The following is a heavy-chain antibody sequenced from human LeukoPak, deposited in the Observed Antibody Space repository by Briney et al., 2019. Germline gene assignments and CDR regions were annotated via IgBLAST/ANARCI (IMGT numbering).Heavy chain of an antibody. Sequence: ASVKLSCKASGYTFNSYDINWVRQATGQGLEWMEWMNPNSGNTGYAQKFQGRVAMTRNTSISTAYMELSSLRSEDTAVYSGARVPLRRADFWSGLHPIMDVWGKGTTVTVSS. CDR1: GYTFNSYD. J-gene: IGHJ6*03. CDR3: ARVPLRRADFWSGLHPIMDV. V-gene: IGHV1-8*01. D-gene: IGHD3-3*01. CDR2: MNPNSGNT.